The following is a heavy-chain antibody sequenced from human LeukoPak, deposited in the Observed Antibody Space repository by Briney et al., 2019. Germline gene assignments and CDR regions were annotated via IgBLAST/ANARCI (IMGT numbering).Heavy chain of an antibody. V-gene: IGHV6-1*01. J-gene: IGHJ3*02. CDR1: GDSVPINSAA. CDR3: ARESYSSGWLESGAFDI. D-gene: IGHD6-19*01. Sequence: SQPLSLTCAISGDSVPINSAAWNWIRQSPSRGLEWLGRTYYRSKWYNDYAVSVKSRITINPDTSKNQFSLQLNSVTPEDTAVYYCARESYSSGWLESGAFDIWGQGTMVTVSS. CDR2: TYYRSKWYN.